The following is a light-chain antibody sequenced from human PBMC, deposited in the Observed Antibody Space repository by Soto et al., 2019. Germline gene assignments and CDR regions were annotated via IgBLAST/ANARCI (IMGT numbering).Light chain of an antibody. V-gene: IGKV4-1*01. Sequence: DIVMTQSPDSLAVSLGERATINCKSSQSVLYSSNNKNYLAWYQQKPGQHPKLLIYWASTRESGVPDRFSGSGSGTDLTLTISSLQAEDVAVYYCQQYYSTPPLTFGGGTKVEIK. CDR1: QSVLYSSNNKNY. CDR2: WAS. CDR3: QQYYSTPPLT. J-gene: IGKJ4*01.